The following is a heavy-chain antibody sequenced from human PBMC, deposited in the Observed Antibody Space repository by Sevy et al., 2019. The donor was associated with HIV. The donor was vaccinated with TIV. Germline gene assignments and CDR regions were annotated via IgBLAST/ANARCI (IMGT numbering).Heavy chain of an antibody. CDR2: IWYDGINR. CDR1: GFTFSNYG. J-gene: IGHJ3*02. D-gene: IGHD1-20*01. V-gene: IGHV3-33*01. Sequence: GGSLRLSCAASGFTFSNYGMHWVRQAPGKGLEWVAVIWYDGINRYYADSVKGRFTISRDNSKNTLYLQMNSLRAEDTAVYYCARGGRRIDVYNRKDAFDIWGQGTMVTVSS. CDR3: ARGGRRIDVYNRKDAFDI.